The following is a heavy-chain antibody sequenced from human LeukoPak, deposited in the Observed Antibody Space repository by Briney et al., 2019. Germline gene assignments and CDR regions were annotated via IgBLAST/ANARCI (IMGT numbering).Heavy chain of an antibody. CDR3: AKGYGGNSWWDWYFDL. J-gene: IGHJ2*01. CDR2: ISWNSGSI. V-gene: IGHV3-9*01. Sequence: QSGGSLRLSCAASGFTFDDYAMHWVRQAPGKGLEWVSGISWNSGSIGYADSVKGRFTISRDNAKNSLYLQMNSLRAEDTALYYCAKGYGGNSWWDWYFDLWGRGTLVTVSS. CDR1: GFTFDDYA. D-gene: IGHD4-23*01.